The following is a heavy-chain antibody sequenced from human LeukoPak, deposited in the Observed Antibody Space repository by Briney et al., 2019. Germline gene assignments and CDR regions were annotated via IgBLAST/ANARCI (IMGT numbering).Heavy chain of an antibody. CDR2: IRQDGSEK. J-gene: IGHJ4*02. CDR1: GFTFANYW. Sequence: GGSLRLSCAASGFTFANYWMSWVRQAPGKGLEWVANIRQDGSEKFYVDSVKGRFTISRDNDKSSLYLQMNSLRGVDTAVYFCARVGGSWELLLWGQGTLVTVS. D-gene: IGHD2-15*01. V-gene: IGHV3-7*01. CDR3: ARVGGSWELLL.